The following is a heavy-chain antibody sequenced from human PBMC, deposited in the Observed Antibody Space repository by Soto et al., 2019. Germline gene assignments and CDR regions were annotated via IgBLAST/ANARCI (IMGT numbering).Heavy chain of an antibody. V-gene: IGHV3-74*01. CDR2: ITGDGAIT. Sequence: GSLRLSCVASGFSFSRFWMHWVHRAPGRGLMWVSRITGDGAITTYADSVRGRFTISRDNAKSTVYLQMDSLRAEDTAVYYCATLNSFGSDYWGQGTPVTVSS. CDR1: GFSFSRFW. D-gene: IGHD5-18*01. CDR3: ATLNSFGSDY. J-gene: IGHJ4*02.